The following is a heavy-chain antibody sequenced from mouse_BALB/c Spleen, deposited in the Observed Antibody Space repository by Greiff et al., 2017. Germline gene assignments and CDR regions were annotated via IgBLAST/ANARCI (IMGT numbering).Heavy chain of an antibody. J-gene: IGHJ3*01. D-gene: IGHD1-1*01. Sequence: LVKTGASVKISCKASGYSFTGYYMHWVKQSHGKSLEWIGYISCYNGATSYNQKFKGKATFTVDTSSSTAYMQFNSLTSEDSAIYYCARGPNYYGSSWFAYWGQGTLVTVAA. CDR1: GYSFTGYY. CDR3: ARGPNYYGSSWFAY. CDR2: ISCYNGAT. V-gene: IGHV1S34*01.